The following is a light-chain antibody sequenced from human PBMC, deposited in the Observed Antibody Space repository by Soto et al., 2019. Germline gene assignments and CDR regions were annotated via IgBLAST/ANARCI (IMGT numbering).Light chain of an antibody. Sequence: DIQLTQSPSFLSASVGDRVTITCRASQGISSFLGWYQQKPGKAPNLLIYDVSTLQGGVPSRFSGSVSGTEFTLTVSSLHPEDFATYDCQKLDSYPITFGQGTRLEIK. CDR2: DVS. J-gene: IGKJ5*01. CDR3: QKLDSYPIT. CDR1: QGISSF. V-gene: IGKV1-9*01.